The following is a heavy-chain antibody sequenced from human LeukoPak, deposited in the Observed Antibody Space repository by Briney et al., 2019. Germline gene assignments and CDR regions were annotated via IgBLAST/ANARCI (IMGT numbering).Heavy chain of an antibody. CDR1: GGSISSYY. V-gene: IGHV4-59*08. CDR3: ARQNGNYYDSSGYYLYYYYGMDV. CDR2: IYYSGST. J-gene: IGHJ6*02. Sequence: SETLSLTCTVSGGSISSYYWSWIRQPPGKGLEWIGYIYYSGSTNYNPSLKGRVTIAVDTSKNQFSLKLSSVTAADTAVYYCARQNGNYYDSSGYYLYYYYGMDVWGQGTTVTVSS. D-gene: IGHD3-22*01.